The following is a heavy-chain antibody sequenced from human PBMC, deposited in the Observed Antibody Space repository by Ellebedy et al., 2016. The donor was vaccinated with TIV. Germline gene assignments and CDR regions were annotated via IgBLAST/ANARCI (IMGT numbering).Heavy chain of an antibody. V-gene: IGHV4-34*01. CDR3: ARVQGFGELPYFDY. CDR1: GGSFSGYY. J-gene: IGHJ4*02. Sequence: SETLSLTCAVYGGSFSGYYWSWIRQPPGKGLEWIGEINHSGSTNYNPSLKSRVTISVDTSKNQFSLKVSSVTAADTAVYYCARVQGFGELPYFDYWGQGTLVTVSS. CDR2: INHSGST. D-gene: IGHD3-10*01.